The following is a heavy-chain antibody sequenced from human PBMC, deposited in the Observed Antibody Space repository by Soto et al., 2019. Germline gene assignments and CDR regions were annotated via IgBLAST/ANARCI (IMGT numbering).Heavy chain of an antibody. V-gene: IGHV1-69*01. D-gene: IGHD2-2*01. CDR3: ARSQGSSTRLEIYYYYYCGMDV. J-gene: IGHJ6*04. CDR1: GGTFSNYA. Sequence: QVQLVQSGAEVKKPGSSVKVSCKASGGTFSNYAISWVRQAPGQGLEWMGGIIPISGTANYAQKFQGRVTINAGESTSTAYMELSSLKTEDTAVYYCARSQGSSTRLEIYYYYYCGMDVWGNGTKVTVSS. CDR2: IIPISGTA.